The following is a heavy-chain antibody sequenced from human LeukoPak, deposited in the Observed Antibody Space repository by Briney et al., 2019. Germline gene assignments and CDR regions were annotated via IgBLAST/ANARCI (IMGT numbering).Heavy chain of an antibody. D-gene: IGHD1-26*01. Sequence: SETLSLTCSVSGGSISTYCWSWIRQTPGKGLDWIGYVYYSGTTNYNPSLKGRVTISSDTSKNQFSLNLRSVNVADTAIYYCARHGGSLGYFDYWGQGTLVTVSS. CDR1: GGSISTYC. CDR3: ARHGGSLGYFDY. J-gene: IGHJ4*02. V-gene: IGHV4-59*08. CDR2: VYYSGTT.